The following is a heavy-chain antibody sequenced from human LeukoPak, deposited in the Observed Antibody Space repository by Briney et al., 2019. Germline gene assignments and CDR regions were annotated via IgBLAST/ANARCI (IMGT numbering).Heavy chain of an antibody. V-gene: IGHV3-23*01. J-gene: IGHJ6*02. CDR3: AKHRTGPPYGLDV. Sequence: GGSLRLSCAASGFAFSTYTMNWVRQAPGKGLEWVSGISGSGGTTWYAGSVKGRFTISRDSSKNTLYLQMNSLRAKDTATYYCAKHRTGPPYGLDVWGQGTTVSVSS. CDR2: ISGSGGTT. CDR1: GFAFSTYT.